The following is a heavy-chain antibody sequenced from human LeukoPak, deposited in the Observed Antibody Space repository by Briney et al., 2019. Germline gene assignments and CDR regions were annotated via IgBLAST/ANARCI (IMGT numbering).Heavy chain of an antibody. CDR3: ARGPYSISWYLSIVFDY. V-gene: IGHV3-53*01. D-gene: IGHD6-13*01. J-gene: IGHJ4*02. CDR1: GFTVSRNY. Sequence: GGSLRLSCAPYGFTVSRNYMSWVRQASRKWLEWVSVIYRGSKTSNADTVRGQFTISKDNSKNTRYLQMNSLRAEDTAVYYWARGPYSISWYLSIVFDYWGQGTLVTVSS. CDR2: IYRGSKT.